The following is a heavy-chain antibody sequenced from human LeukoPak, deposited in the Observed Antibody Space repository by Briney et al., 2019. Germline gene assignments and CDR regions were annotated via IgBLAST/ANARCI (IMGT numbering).Heavy chain of an antibody. Sequence: ASVKVSCKASGYTFTGYYMHWVRQAPGQGLEWMGWINPNSGGTNYAQKFQGRVTMTRDTSISTAYMELSRLRSDDTAVYYCAKEIKTGYSSGWYTIDYWGQGTLVTISS. J-gene: IGHJ4*02. D-gene: IGHD6-19*01. CDR1: GYTFTGYY. CDR3: AKEIKTGYSSGWYTIDY. CDR2: INPNSGGT. V-gene: IGHV1-2*02.